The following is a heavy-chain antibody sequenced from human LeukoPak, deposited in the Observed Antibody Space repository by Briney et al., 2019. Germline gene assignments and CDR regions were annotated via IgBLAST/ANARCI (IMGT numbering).Heavy chain of an antibody. CDR3: ARGEDFERYYLAY. V-gene: IGHV4-38-2*02. CDR2: IYHSGRT. J-gene: IGHJ4*02. CDR1: GYSISSGYY. Sequence: SETLSLTCTVSGYSISSGYYWGWIRQPPGKGLEWIGSIYHSGRTFYNPSLKSRATISVDTSKNQFSLKLTSVTAADTAVYFCARGEDFERYYLAYWGQGTLVTVSS. D-gene: IGHD3-9*01.